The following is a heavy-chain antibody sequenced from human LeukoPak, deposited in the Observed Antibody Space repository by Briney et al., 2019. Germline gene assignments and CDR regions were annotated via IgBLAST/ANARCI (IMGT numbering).Heavy chain of an antibody. CDR1: GFTFSSYS. CDR2: IYSGGST. Sequence: SGGSLRLSCAASGFTFSSYSMNWVRQAPGKGLEWVSVIYSGGSTYYADSVKGRFTISRDNSKNTLYLQMNSLRAEDTAVYYCARDDGYNLFDYWGQGTLVTVSS. CDR3: ARDDGYNLFDY. J-gene: IGHJ4*02. D-gene: IGHD5-24*01. V-gene: IGHV3-66*01.